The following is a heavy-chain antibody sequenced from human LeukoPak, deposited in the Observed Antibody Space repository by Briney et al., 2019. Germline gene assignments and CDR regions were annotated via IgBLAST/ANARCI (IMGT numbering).Heavy chain of an antibody. CDR3: ARGAPTTRIGAGRFDY. CDR1: GYSLTNYY. J-gene: IGHJ4*02. CDR2: INPSGGST. D-gene: IGHD5-12*01. V-gene: IGHV1-46*01. Sequence: ASVKVSCKAFGYSLTNYYVHWVRQAPGQGLEWMGEINPSGGSTSYAQKFQGRITVTRDTYTITVYMDLSSLRSEDTATYYCARGAPTTRIGAGRFDYWGQGSLLTVAS.